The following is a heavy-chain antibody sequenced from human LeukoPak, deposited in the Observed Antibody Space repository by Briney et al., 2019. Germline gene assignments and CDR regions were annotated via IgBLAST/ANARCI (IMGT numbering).Heavy chain of an antibody. V-gene: IGHV4-59*08. CDR2: IYYSGST. D-gene: IGHD6-13*01. CDR3: ALLLAAAGNVWLDA. Sequence: SETLSLTCTVSGGSISSYYWSWIRQPPGKGLEWIGYIYYSGSTNYNPSLKSRVTISVDTSKNQFSLKLSSVTAADTAVYYCALLLAAAGNVWLDAWGQGTQVTVYS. J-gene: IGHJ5*02. CDR1: GGSISSYY.